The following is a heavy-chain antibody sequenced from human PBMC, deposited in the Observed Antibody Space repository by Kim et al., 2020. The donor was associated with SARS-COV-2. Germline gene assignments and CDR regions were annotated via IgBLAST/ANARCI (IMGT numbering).Heavy chain of an antibody. D-gene: IGHD2-15*01. V-gene: IGHV4-4*02. Sequence: SETLSLTCAVSGGSISSSNWWSWVRQPPGKGLGWIGEIYHSGSTNYNPSLKSRVTISVDKSKNQFSLKLSSVTAADTAVYYCARDSLSVGSPLDYWGQGTLVTVSS. CDR2: IYHSGST. CDR3: ARDSLSVGSPLDY. J-gene: IGHJ4*02. CDR1: GGSISSSNW.